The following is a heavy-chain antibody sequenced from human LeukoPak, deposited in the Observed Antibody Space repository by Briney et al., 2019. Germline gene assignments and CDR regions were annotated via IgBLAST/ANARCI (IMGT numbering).Heavy chain of an antibody. CDR3: ARGARSYYGSGRGWYYYYMDV. Sequence: PSETLSLTCAVYGVTFSGYYWSWIRQPPGKGLEWIGEINHSGSTNYNPSLKSRVTISVNTSKNQFSLELCSVTAAITAVYYCARGARSYYGSGRGWYYYYMDVWGKGTPVTVSS. V-gene: IGHV4-34*01. CDR1: GVTFSGYY. CDR2: INHSGST. J-gene: IGHJ6*03. D-gene: IGHD3-10*01.